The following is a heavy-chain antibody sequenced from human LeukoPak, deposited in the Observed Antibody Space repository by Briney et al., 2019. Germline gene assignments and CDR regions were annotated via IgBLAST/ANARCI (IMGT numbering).Heavy chain of an antibody. V-gene: IGHV3-23*01. CDR3: ARRQLDSSSSRGWFDP. D-gene: IGHD6-13*01. CDR2: VDYSADST. CDR1: GFTLSSYE. J-gene: IGHJ5*02. Sequence: GGSLRLSCTVSGFTLSSYEMSWIRQAPGKGLEWVSSVDYSADSTHYADSVMGRFTISRDNSKNTLYLQLNSLTAADTAVYYCARRQLDSSSSRGWFDPWGQGTLVTVSS.